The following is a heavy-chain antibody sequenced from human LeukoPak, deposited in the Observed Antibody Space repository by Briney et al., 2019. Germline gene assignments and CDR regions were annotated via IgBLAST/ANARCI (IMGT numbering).Heavy chain of an antibody. CDR2: INHSVST. CDR1: GGSFSGYY. J-gene: IGHJ5*02. D-gene: IGHD4-17*01. V-gene: IGHV4-34*01. CDR3: ASDYGDYEGWFDP. Sequence: AETLSLTCAVYGGSFSGYYWSWIRQPPGKGLEWIGEINHSVSTNYNPSLKSRVTISVDTSKNQFSLKLSSVTAADTAVYYCASDYGDYEGWFDPWGQGTLVTVS.